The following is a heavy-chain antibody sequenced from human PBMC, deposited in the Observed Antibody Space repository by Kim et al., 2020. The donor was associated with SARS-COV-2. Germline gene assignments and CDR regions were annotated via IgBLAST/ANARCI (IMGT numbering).Heavy chain of an antibody. CDR3: ARASTVTTAYNWFDP. Sequence: SETLSLTCTVSSGSISSGSWWSWVRQPPGKGLEWIGEIYHSGTTTYNPSLKSRVTISVDKSKNQFSLKLNSVTAAATAVYYCARASTVTTAYNWFDPWG. CDR2: IYHSGTT. CDR1: SGSISSGSW. J-gene: IGHJ5*02. D-gene: IGHD4-17*01. V-gene: IGHV4-4*02.